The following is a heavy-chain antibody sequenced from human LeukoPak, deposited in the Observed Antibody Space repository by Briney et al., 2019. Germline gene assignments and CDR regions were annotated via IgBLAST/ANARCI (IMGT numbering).Heavy chain of an antibody. Sequence: SETLPLTCTVSGDSINSGGYYWSWIRQHRGKGLEWIGYIYYSGSTFYNPSLKSRVTISADTSKNQFSLNLTSVTAADTAVYYCARVGWAATGTGDYWGQGTLVTVSS. J-gene: IGHJ4*02. CDR3: ARVGWAATGTGDY. D-gene: IGHD1-1*01. CDR2: IYYSGST. CDR1: GDSINSGGYY. V-gene: IGHV4-31*03.